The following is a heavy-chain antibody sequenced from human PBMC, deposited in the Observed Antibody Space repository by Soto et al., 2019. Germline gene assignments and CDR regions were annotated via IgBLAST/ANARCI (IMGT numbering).Heavy chain of an antibody. Sequence: ASVKVSCKASGYTFTGHYIHWVRQAPEQGPEWMGEIGPESGATRYAQRFQGRVTMTRDMSITTVYMELTRLTSDDTAIYYCARGDSTDCSNGVCSFFYHHDLDVWGQGTTVTVSS. CDR2: IGPESGAT. D-gene: IGHD2-8*01. CDR1: GYTFTGHY. V-gene: IGHV1-2*02. CDR3: ARGDSTDCSNGVCSFFYHHDLDV. J-gene: IGHJ6*02.